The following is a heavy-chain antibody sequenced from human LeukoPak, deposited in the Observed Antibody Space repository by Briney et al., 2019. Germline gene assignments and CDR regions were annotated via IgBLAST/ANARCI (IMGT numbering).Heavy chain of an antibody. Sequence: ASVTVSCKASGYTFTGYYLHWVRQAPGQGLEWMGWINPNNGGTNYAQKFQGRVTMTRDTSISTAYMELSRLRSDDTAVYYCARDWAWEQVWFQHWGQGTQVIVSS. CDR2: INPNNGGT. J-gene: IGHJ1*01. CDR1: GYTFTGYY. V-gene: IGHV1-2*02. D-gene: IGHD1-26*01. CDR3: ARDWAWEQVWFQH.